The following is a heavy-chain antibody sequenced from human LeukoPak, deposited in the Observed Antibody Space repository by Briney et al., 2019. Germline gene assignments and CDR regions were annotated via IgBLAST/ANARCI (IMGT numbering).Heavy chain of an antibody. V-gene: IGHV3-74*01. CDR1: GFTFSHSY. CDR2: IDIDGGT. Sequence: GGSLRLSCAASGFTFSHSYMHWVRQAPGKGLVWVSRIDIDGGTGYADSVKGRFTISRDNAKNTVELQMNDLRAEDTALYYCARDMHYNLDFWGQGTLVTVSS. J-gene: IGHJ4*02. CDR3: ARDMHYNLDF. D-gene: IGHD1-1*01.